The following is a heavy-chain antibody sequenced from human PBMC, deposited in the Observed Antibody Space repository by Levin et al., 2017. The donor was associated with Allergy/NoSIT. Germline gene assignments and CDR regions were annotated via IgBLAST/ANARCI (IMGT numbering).Heavy chain of an antibody. D-gene: IGHD3-10*01. J-gene: IGHJ4*02. CDR1: GASISGSHYY. CDR2: IYYSGST. V-gene: IGHV4-39*01. CDR3: ARQRYYYGSGSYFDY. Sequence: GSLRLSCTVSGASISGSHYYWGWIRQPPGTGLEWIGSIYYSGSTYVSPSLRSRVTISVDTSKNQVSLKLSSVTAADTAMYSCARQRYYYGSGSYFDYWGQGTLVTVSS.